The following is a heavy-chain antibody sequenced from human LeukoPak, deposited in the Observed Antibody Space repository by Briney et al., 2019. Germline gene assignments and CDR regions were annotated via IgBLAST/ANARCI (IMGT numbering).Heavy chain of an antibody. J-gene: IGHJ3*02. D-gene: IGHD3-22*01. CDR3: TYDSSGNDAFDI. CDR2: ISYDGSNK. CDR1: GFTFSSYA. V-gene: IGHV3-30*04. Sequence: GGTLRLSCAASGFTFSSYAMHWVRQAPGKGLEWVAVISYDGSNKYYADSVKGRFTISRDNSKNTLYLQMNSLRAEDTAVYYSTYDSSGNDAFDIWGQGTMVTVSS.